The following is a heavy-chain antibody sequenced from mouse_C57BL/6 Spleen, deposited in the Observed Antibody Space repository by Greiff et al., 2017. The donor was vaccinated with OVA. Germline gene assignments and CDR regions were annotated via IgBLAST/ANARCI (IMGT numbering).Heavy chain of an antibody. V-gene: IGHV1-69*01. D-gene: IGHD2-3*01. Sequence: QVQLQQPGAELVMPGASVKLSCKASGYTFTSYWMHWVKQRPGQGLEWIGEIDPSDSYTNYNQQFKGKSTLTVDKSSSPAYMQLSSLTSEDSAVYYCARSVYDSYYFAYWGQGTLVTVSA. CDR1: GYTFTSYW. CDR2: IDPSDSYT. CDR3: ARSVYDSYYFAY. J-gene: IGHJ3*01.